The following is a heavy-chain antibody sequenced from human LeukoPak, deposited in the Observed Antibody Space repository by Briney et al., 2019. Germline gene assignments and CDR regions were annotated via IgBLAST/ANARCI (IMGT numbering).Heavy chain of an antibody. CDR1: GNTFMKFD. J-gene: IGHJ4*02. CDR2: LNPQNGNT. V-gene: IGHV1-8*01. Sequence: ASVKVSCKASGNTFMKFDFHWVRQATGQGPEWMGRLNPQNGNTEYAPKFQGRVTMTRSTSITTAHMELSSLTSEDTAVYYCATGMFDTDYSFLGFEYWGLGTPVSVSS. CDR3: ATGMFDTDYSFLGFEY. D-gene: IGHD2/OR15-2a*01.